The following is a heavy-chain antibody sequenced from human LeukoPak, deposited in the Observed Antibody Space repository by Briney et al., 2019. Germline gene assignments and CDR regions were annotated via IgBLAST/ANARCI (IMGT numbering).Heavy chain of an antibody. D-gene: IGHD5-18*01. Sequence: PSETLSLTCTVSGFSISSGHYWGWVRQPPGAGLEWIGSAYQSGTTYYNPSLKSRVTTSVDMSKNQFSLRLGPVTAADTAVYYCARIFIRNGYSSYFDCWGQGTLVTVSS. CDR1: GFSISSGHY. CDR3: ARIFIRNGYSSYFDC. V-gene: IGHV4-38-2*02. CDR2: AYQSGTT. J-gene: IGHJ4*02.